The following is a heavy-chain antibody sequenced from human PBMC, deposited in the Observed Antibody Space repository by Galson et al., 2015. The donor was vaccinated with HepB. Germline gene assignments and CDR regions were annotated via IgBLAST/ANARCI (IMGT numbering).Heavy chain of an antibody. D-gene: IGHD3-3*02. CDR1: GGSISSSSYY. Sequence: TLSLTCTVSGGSISSSSYYWGWIRQPPGKGLEWIGSIYYSGSTYYNPSLTSRVTISVDTSKNQFSLKLSSVTAADTAVYYCARLSRARYYYYGMDVWGQGTTVTVSS. CDR2: IYYSGST. CDR3: ARLSRARYYYYGMDV. J-gene: IGHJ6*02. V-gene: IGHV4-39*01.